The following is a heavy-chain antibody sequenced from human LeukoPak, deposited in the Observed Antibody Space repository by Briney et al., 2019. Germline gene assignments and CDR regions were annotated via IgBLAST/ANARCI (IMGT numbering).Heavy chain of an antibody. CDR1: GGSISDYY. CDR2: IHHSGTT. CDR3: ARWPIHLGYCSGSLCHKWFDP. Sequence: PSETLSLTCNVYGGSISDYYWNWLRQPPGKGLEWIGYIHHSGTTSSNPSLKSRVTISIDTSKNQFSLNLNSVTAADTAIYYCARWPIHLGYCSGSLCHKWFDPWGQGTLVTVSS. J-gene: IGHJ5*02. V-gene: IGHV4-59*08. D-gene: IGHD2-15*01.